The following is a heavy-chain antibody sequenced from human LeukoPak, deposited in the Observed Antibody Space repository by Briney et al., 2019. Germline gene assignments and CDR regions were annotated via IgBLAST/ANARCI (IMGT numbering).Heavy chain of an antibody. V-gene: IGHV4-38-2*01. CDR3: ARRTDCSGGSCSLDI. J-gene: IGHJ3*02. CDR2: IYHSGST. Sequence: PSETLSLTCAVSGYSISSGYYWGWIRQPPGKGLEWIGSIYHSGSTYYNPSLKSRVTIPVDPSKNQFSPKLSSVTAADTAVYYCARRTDCSGGSCSLDIWGQGTMVTVSS. CDR1: GYSISSGYY. D-gene: IGHD2-15*01.